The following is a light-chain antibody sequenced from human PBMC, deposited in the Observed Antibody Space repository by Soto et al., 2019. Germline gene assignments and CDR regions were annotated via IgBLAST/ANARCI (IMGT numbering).Light chain of an antibody. CDR3: SSYRTSNTRQIV. J-gene: IGLJ1*01. V-gene: IGLV2-14*03. Sequence: QSVLTQPASVSGSPGQSITISCTGTSSDVGGYNYVSWYQHHPGKAPKLMIYDVSNRPSGVSNRFSGSKSGNTASLSISGLQPEDEADYCCSSYRTSNTRQIVCGTGTKVTVL. CDR1: SSDVGGYNY. CDR2: DVS.